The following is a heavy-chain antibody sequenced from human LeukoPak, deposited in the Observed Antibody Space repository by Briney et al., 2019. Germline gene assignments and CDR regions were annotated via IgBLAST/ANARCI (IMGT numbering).Heavy chain of an antibody. CDR3: ARASYSYDINGWVPFDY. J-gene: IGHJ4*02. CDR2: IYTSGST. Sequence: PSETLSLTCTVSGNSISSGDNYWSWIRQPAGKGLEWIGRIYTSGSTNYNPSLKSRVTISGDTSKVQSSLRLSSVTAADTAVYYCARASYSYDINGWVPFDYWGQGTLVTVSS. V-gene: IGHV4-61*02. D-gene: IGHD3-22*01. CDR1: GNSISSGDNY.